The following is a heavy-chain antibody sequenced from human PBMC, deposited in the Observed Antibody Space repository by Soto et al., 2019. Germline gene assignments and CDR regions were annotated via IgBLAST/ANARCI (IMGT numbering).Heavy chain of an antibody. V-gene: IGHV3-33*01. J-gene: IGHJ6*01. CDR2: IWDDGSNK. CDR3: ARDIARAYYSYYGMEV. D-gene: IGHD3-16*02. CDR1: GFTFSIYA. Sequence: QVQLVDSGGGVVQPGRSLRLSCAASGFTFSIYAMHWVRQAPGKGLEWVAVIWDDGSNKYYADSVKGRFTISRDNSKNRLYLQMISLRAGDMAVYYCARDIARAYYSYYGMEVWGQGTTV.